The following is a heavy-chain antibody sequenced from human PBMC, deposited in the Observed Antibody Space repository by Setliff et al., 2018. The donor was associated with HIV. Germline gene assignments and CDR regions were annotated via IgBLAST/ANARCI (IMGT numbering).Heavy chain of an antibody. CDR2: IWPGDSDT. V-gene: IGHV5-51*01. Sequence: PGESLKISCQTYGYTFTGAWIGWVRQMSGKGPEWMGIIWPGDSDTKYSPSFQGQVTISVDKSINTVYLQWTSLKASDTAMYYCVRRHDNIDLWGQGTLVTVSS. CDR3: VRRHDNIDL. CDR1: GYTFTGAW. J-gene: IGHJ5*02. D-gene: IGHD3-22*01.